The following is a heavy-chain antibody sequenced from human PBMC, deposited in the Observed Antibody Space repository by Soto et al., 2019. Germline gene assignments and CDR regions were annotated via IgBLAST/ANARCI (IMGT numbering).Heavy chain of an antibody. CDR3: ARALYYYGSGRYFDL. V-gene: IGHV4-34*01. Sequence: QVQLQQWGAGLLKPSETLSLTCAVYGGSFSGHYWSWIRQPPGKGLEWIGEINHSGSTNYNPSLKSRVTISVDTSKNQFSLKLSSVTAADTAVYYCARALYYYGSGRYFDLWGRGTLVTVSS. CDR1: GGSFSGHY. CDR2: INHSGST. J-gene: IGHJ2*01. D-gene: IGHD3-10*01.